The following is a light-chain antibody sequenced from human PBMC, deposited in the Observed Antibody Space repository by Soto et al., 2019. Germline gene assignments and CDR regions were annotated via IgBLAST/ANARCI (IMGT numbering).Light chain of an antibody. CDR1: QGVRSY. CDR2: GAS. CDR3: HQVYTYPRT. V-gene: IGKV1-9*01. J-gene: IGKJ1*01. Sequence: IQLTQSPSSLSASVGDRVTITCRASQGVRSYLAWFQQRPGKAPKLLIFGASTLQNGVPERFSGGGFGTEFTLNISCLQPEDFATYYCHQVYTYPRTFGQGTTVEIK.